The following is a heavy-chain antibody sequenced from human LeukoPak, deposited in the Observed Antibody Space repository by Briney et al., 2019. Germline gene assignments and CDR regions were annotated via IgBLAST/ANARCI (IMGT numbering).Heavy chain of an antibody. V-gene: IGHV1-18*01. D-gene: IGHD3-10*01. CDR2: ISAYNGNT. CDR3: ARISWRFGESPNWFDP. Sequence: ASVKVSCKASSYTFTSYGISWVRQAPGQGLEWMGWISAYNGNTNYAQKLQGRVTMTTDTSTSTAYMELRSLRSDDTAVYYCARISWRFGESPNWFDPWGQGTLVTVSS. CDR1: SYTFTSYG. J-gene: IGHJ5*02.